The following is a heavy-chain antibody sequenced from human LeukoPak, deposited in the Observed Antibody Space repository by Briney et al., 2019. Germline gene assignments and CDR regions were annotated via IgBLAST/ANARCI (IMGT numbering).Heavy chain of an antibody. Sequence: ASVKVSCKASGYTFTSYYMHWVRQAPGQGLEWMGIINPGGGSTSYAQKFQGRVTMTRDTSTSTVYMELSSLRSEDAAVYYCARGPLHDYGDIWGQGTMVTVSS. CDR3: ARGPLHDYGDI. CDR1: GYTFTSYY. J-gene: IGHJ3*02. CDR2: INPGGGST. V-gene: IGHV1-46*01. D-gene: IGHD4-17*01.